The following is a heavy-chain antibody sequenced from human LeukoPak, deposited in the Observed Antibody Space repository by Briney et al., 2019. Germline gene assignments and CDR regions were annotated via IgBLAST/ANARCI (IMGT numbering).Heavy chain of an antibody. D-gene: IGHD5-18*01. CDR1: GFTFSSYS. CDR3: ARIQRGYSYGYGY. V-gene: IGHV3-21*01. CDR2: ISSSSSYI. Sequence: PGGSLRLSCAASGFTFSSYSMNWVRQAPGKGLEWVSSISSSSSYIYYADSVKGRFTISRDNAKNSLYLQMNSLRAEDTAVYYCARIQRGYSYGYGYWGQGTLVTVSS. J-gene: IGHJ4*02.